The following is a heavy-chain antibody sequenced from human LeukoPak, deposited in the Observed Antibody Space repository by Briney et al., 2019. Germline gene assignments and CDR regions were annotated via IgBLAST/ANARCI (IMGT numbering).Heavy chain of an antibody. D-gene: IGHD6-13*01. CDR1: GYTFTSYG. CDR2: IIPIFGTA. Sequence: SVKVSCKASGYTFTSYGISWVRQAPGQGLEWMGGIIPIFGTANYAQKFQGRVTITADKSTSTAYMELSSLRSEDTAVYYCARESESGYSSSWYGFYFDYWGQGTLVTVSS. V-gene: IGHV1-69*06. CDR3: ARESESGYSSSWYGFYFDY. J-gene: IGHJ4*02.